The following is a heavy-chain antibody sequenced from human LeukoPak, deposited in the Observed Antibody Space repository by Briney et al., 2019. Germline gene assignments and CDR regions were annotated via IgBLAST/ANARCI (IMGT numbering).Heavy chain of an antibody. J-gene: IGHJ3*01. Sequence: GGSLRLSCAASGFTFSTFSMNWVRQIPGKGLEWVSAISGSGSDIYYADSVKGRFTISRDNPKRTLYLQMNSLRAEDTAVYYCARRTFPNDAFDVWGQGTVVTVSS. D-gene: IGHD1-7*01. CDR3: ARRTFPNDAFDV. CDR1: GFTFSTFS. V-gene: IGHV3-21*01. CDR2: ISGSGSDI.